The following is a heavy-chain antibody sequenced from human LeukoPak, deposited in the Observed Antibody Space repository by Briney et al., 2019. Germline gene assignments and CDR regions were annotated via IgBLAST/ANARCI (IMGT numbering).Heavy chain of an antibody. Sequence: GASVKVSCKASGYTFTSYGISWVRLAPGQGLEWMGWISAYNGNTNYAQKLQGRVTMTTGTSTSTAYMELRSLRSDDTAVYYCASAVYDFWSGQNWFDPWGQGTLVTVSS. D-gene: IGHD3-3*01. V-gene: IGHV1-18*01. CDR3: ASAVYDFWSGQNWFDP. CDR2: ISAYNGNT. J-gene: IGHJ5*02. CDR1: GYTFTSYG.